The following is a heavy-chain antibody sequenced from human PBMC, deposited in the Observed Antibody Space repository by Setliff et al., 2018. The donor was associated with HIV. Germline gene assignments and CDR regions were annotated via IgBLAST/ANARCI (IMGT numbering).Heavy chain of an antibody. CDR1: GFTFSSYS. Sequence: PGGSLRLSCAASGFTFSSYSMNWVRQAPGKGLEWVSHIYPDSNNIDYTDSVKGRFTISRDNAKNSLYLQMNSLRAEDTAVYYCAKDRTAMAPEYFQHWGQGTLVTVSS. J-gene: IGHJ1*01. CDR3: AKDRTAMAPEYFQH. D-gene: IGHD5-18*01. V-gene: IGHV3-48*01. CDR2: IYPDSNNI.